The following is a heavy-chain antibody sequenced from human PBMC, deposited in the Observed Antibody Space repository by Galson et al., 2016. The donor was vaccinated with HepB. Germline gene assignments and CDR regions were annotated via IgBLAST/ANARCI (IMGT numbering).Heavy chain of an antibody. Sequence: SETLSLTCGVNGGSFSAYYWTWIRQPPGKGLEWIGEINHHSGTTNYNPSLKSRVTISVDTSKNQFSMNLTSVTAADTALYFFARESKWAAAGDFYYYYGMDVWGQGTTVIVSS. D-gene: IGHD6-13*01. J-gene: IGHJ6*02. V-gene: IGHV4-34*01. CDR2: INHHSGTT. CDR1: GGSFSAYY. CDR3: ARESKWAAAGDFYYYYGMDV.